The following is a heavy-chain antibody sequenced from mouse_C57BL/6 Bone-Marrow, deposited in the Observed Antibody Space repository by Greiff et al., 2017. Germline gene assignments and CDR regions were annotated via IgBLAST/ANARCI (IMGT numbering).Heavy chain of an antibody. D-gene: IGHD3-1*01. J-gene: IGHJ2*01. CDR3: GVLHSVGL. CDR2: IDPSDSYT. V-gene: IGHV1-50*01. CDR1: GYTFTSYW. Sequence: QVQLQQPGAELVQPGASVKLSCKASGYTFTSYWMQWVKPRPGQGLEWIGEIDPSDSYTNYNQKFKGKATLTVDTSSSTAYMQLSSLTSADSAVYYCGVLHSVGLWGQGTTVPVSS.